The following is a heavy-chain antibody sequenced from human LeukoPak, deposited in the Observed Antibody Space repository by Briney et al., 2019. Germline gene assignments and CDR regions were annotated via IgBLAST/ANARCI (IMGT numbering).Heavy chain of an antibody. V-gene: IGHV4-59*01. CDR1: GGSISSYY. Sequence: SETLSLTCTVSGGSISSYYWSWIRKPPGKGLEWIGYIYYSGSTNYNPSLKSRVTISLDTSKNQFSLKLSSVTAADTAVYYCARDIYDSSGYSGAFDIWGQGTMVTVSS. D-gene: IGHD3-22*01. CDR2: IYYSGST. J-gene: IGHJ3*02. CDR3: ARDIYDSSGYSGAFDI.